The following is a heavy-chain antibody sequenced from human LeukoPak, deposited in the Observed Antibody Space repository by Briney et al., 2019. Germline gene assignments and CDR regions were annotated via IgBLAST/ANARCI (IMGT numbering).Heavy chain of an antibody. J-gene: IGHJ5*02. CDR3: ARGLGELSLPSFWFDP. Sequence: ASVKVSCKASGYTFTSYFMHWVRQAPGQGLEWMGIINPSGGSTTYAQKFQGRVTMTRDTSTSTVYMEPSGLTSEDTAVYYCARGLGELSLPSFWFDPWGHGTLVTVSS. CDR1: GYTFTSYF. CDR2: INPSGGST. D-gene: IGHD3-16*02. V-gene: IGHV1-46*01.